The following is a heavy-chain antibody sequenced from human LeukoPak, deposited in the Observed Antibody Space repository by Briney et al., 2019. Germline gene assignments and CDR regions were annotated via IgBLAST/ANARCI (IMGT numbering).Heavy chain of an antibody. V-gene: IGHV4-39*07. D-gene: IGHD5-24*01. J-gene: IGHJ4*02. CDR2: IYYRGST. Sequence: SETLSLTCTVSGGSISSSSYYWGWIRQPPGKGLEWIGSIYYRGSTYYNPSLKSRVTISVDTYKNQFSLKLSSVTAEDTAVYYCARGASEMATTNFDYWGQGTLVTVSS. CDR3: ARGASEMATTNFDY. CDR1: GGSISSSSYY.